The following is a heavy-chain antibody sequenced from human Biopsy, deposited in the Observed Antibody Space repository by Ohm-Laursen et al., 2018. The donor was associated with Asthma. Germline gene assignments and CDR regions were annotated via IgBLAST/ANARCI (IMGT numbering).Heavy chain of an antibody. Sequence: SRRLSCTAFGFSFSNFAIHWVRQAPGKGLEWVGVISKDASTQDYADSVKGRFTMARDNSKNTLDLQMNSLREEDTAVYYCVRDGTDDAFDIWGQGTVVSVSS. CDR1: GFSFSNFA. V-gene: IGHV3-30*01. CDR2: ISKDASTQ. D-gene: IGHD1-1*01. J-gene: IGHJ3*02. CDR3: VRDGTDDAFDI.